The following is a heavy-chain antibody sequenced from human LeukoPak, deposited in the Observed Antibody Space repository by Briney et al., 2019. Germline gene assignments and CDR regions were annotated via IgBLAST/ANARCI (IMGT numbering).Heavy chain of an antibody. D-gene: IGHD3-10*01. CDR2: FDPEDGET. Sequence: ASVKVSCKVSGYTLTELSMHWVRQAPGKGLEWMGGFDPEDGETIYAQKFQGRVTMTEDTSTDTAYMELSSLRSEDTAVYYCATEPFMVRGVIRDYWGQGTLVTVSS. CDR3: ATEPFMVRGVIRDY. J-gene: IGHJ4*02. V-gene: IGHV1-24*01. CDR1: GYTLTELS.